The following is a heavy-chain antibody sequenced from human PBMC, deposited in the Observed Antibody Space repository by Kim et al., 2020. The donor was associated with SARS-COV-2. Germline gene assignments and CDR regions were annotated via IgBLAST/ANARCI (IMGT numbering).Heavy chain of an antibody. CDR3: AEKWDGGVEAGPDV. CDR1: GFSFSIYG. J-gene: IGHJ6*02. Sequence: GGSLRLSCAASGFSFSIYGMHWVRQAPGKGLEWVAAISYEGSYIYYGDDVKGRFTISRDNSKNNLYLEMNSMRVEDTAVYYCAEKWDGGVEAGPDVWGRG. V-gene: IGHV3-30*18. D-gene: IGHD3-16*01. CDR2: ISYEGSYI.